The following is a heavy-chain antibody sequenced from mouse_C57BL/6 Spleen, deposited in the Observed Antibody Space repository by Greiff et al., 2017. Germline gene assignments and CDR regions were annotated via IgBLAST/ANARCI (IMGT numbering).Heavy chain of an antibody. Sequence: EVKLMESGPELVKPGASVKIPCKASGYTFTDYNMDWVKQSHGKSLEWIGDINPNNGGTIYNQKFKGKATLTVDKSSSTAYMELRSLTSEDTAVYYCARYDYSNYYFDYWGQGTTLTVSS. J-gene: IGHJ2*01. CDR1: GYTFTDYN. CDR2: INPNNGGT. D-gene: IGHD2-5*01. CDR3: ARYDYSNYYFDY. V-gene: IGHV1-18*01.